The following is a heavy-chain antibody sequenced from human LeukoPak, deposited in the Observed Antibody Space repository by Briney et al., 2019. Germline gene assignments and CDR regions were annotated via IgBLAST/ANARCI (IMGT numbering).Heavy chain of an antibody. V-gene: IGHV4-59*01. CDR2: IYYSGST. J-gene: IGHJ6*03. D-gene: IGHD6-13*01. CDR3: ARAGSSWGNYYYYYYMDA. CDR1: GGSISSYY. Sequence: SETLSLTCTVSGGSISSYYWSWIRQPPGKGLEWIGYIYYSGSTNYNPSLKSRVTISVDTSKNQFSLKLSSVTAADTAVYYCARAGSSWGNYYYYYYMDAWGKGTTVTVS.